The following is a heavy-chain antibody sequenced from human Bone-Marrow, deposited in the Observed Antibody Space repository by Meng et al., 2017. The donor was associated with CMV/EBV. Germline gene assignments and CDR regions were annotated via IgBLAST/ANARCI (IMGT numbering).Heavy chain of an antibody. Sequence: SETLSLTCTVSGGPISSSSYYWGWIRQPPGKGLEWIGTIYYRGSTYYNPSLKSRVTISVVTSKIQFSLKLTSVTAADTAVYYRARVPHFWSGRSISHFDIWGQGTMVAVSS. CDR1: GGPISSSSYY. V-gene: IGHV4-39*07. D-gene: IGHD3-3*02. CDR3: ARVPHFWSGRSISHFDI. CDR2: IYYRGST. J-gene: IGHJ3*02.